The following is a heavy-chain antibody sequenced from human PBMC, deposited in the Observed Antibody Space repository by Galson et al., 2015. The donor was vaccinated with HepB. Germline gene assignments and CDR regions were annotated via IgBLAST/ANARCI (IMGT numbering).Heavy chain of an antibody. D-gene: IGHD1-26*01. CDR1: GFTFGDYA. CDR2: IRSKTYGGAT. Sequence: SLRLSCAASGFTFGDYAMSWFRQAPGKGLEWLGFIRSKTYGGATEYAASLKGRFSISRDDSKSIAYLQMNSLKTEDTAVYYCTRGRGGSSYDAFDIWGQGTMVTVSS. CDR3: TRGRGGSSYDAFDI. V-gene: IGHV3-49*03. J-gene: IGHJ3*02.